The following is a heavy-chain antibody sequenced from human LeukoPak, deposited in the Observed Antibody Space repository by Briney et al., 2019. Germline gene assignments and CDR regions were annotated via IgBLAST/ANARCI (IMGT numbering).Heavy chain of an antibody. CDR2: IIPIFGTA. V-gene: IGHV1-69*05. D-gene: IGHD6-6*01. Sequence: SVKVSCKASGGTFSSYAISWVRQAPGQGLEWMGGIIPIFGTANYAQKFQGRVTITTDESTSTAYMELSSLRSEDTAVYYCARLETLGSSIGDYWGQGTLVTVSS. CDR1: GGTFSSYA. J-gene: IGHJ4*02. CDR3: ARLETLGSSIGDY.